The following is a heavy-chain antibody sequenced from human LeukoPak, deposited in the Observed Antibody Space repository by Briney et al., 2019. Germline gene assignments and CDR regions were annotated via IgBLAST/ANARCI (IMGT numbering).Heavy chain of an antibody. CDR1: GFPFDVYA. V-gene: IGHV3-9*01. Sequence: GGPLTLPCAASGFPFDVYAIPGARRAPGRGLGGVPGISWKSGIIGSEASVKGRFTISRDIAKNSLYLQMNSLRAEDTALYYCEKVGYVSSGYYYPYYFDYWGERTPVTASS. CDR2: ISWKSGII. CDR3: EKVGYVSSGYYYPYYFDY. J-gene: IGHJ4*02. D-gene: IGHD3-22*01.